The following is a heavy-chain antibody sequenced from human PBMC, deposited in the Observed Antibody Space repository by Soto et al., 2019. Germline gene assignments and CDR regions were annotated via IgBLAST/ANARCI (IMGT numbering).Heavy chain of an antibody. V-gene: IGHV3-23*01. CDR3: AREALTDHDGFDI. J-gene: IGHJ3*02. CDR1: GFTFSHNA. Sequence: PGGSLRLSCAASGFTFSHNAMSWVRQAPGKGLEWVSAISGGGGMTYYADSVKGRFTISRDNSKDTLYLQMNNLRVDDTAVYYCAREALTDHDGFDIWGQGTMVTVSS. CDR2: ISGGGGMT.